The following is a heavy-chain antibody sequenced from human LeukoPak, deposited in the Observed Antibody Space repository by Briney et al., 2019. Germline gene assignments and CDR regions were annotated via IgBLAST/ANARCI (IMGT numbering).Heavy chain of an antibody. V-gene: IGHV4-59*01. CDR2: IFYSGST. CDR1: GGSISSYY. D-gene: IGHD3-3*01. CDR3: VRSDDFWSGYYGY. J-gene: IGHJ4*02. Sequence: SETLSLTRTVSGGSISSYYWSWIRQPPGKGLEWIGYIFYSGSTNYNPSLKSRVTISVDTSKNQFSLKLSSVTAADTAVYYCVRSDDFWSGYYGYWGQGTLVTVSS.